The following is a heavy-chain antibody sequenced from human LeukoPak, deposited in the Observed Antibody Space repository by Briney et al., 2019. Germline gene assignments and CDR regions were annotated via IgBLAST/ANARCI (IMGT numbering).Heavy chain of an antibody. Sequence: ASVKVSCKASGYTFTGYYMHWVRQAPGQGLEWMGWINPNSGSTNYAQKFQGRVTMTRDTSISTAYMELSRLRSDDTAVYYCARDTDDSSGYYCGYWGQGTLVTVSS. CDR1: GYTFTGYY. V-gene: IGHV1-2*02. J-gene: IGHJ4*02. D-gene: IGHD3-22*01. CDR2: INPNSGST. CDR3: ARDTDDSSGYYCGY.